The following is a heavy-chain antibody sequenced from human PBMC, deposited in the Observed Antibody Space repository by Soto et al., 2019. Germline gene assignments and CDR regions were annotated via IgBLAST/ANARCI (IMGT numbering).Heavy chain of an antibody. J-gene: IGHJ4*02. V-gene: IGHV1-3*01. CDR2: MNAGVGNT. CDR3: ARDTGYTFGSLNY. CDR1: GYTFTDYA. Sequence: HVELVQSGADVKKPGASVTISCKASGYTFTDYALHWVRQAPGQRLEWMGWMNAGVGNTLYSQKFQGRITITRDTSASTAYMELNSLKSEYTTIYYCARDTGYTFGSLNYWGQGTLVTVSS. D-gene: IGHD5-18*01.